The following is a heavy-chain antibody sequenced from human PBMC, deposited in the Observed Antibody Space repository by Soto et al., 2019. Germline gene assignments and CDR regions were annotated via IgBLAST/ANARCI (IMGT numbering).Heavy chain of an antibody. J-gene: IGHJ4*02. CDR3: ARVLISSSWPIDY. CDR2: ISSSSSYT. Sequence: LRLSCAASGFTFSDYYMIWIRQAPGKGLEWVSYISSSSSYTNYADSVKGRFTISRDNAKNSLYLQMNSLRAEDTAVYYCARVLISSSWPIDYWGQGTLVTVSS. V-gene: IGHV3-11*06. D-gene: IGHD6-13*01. CDR1: GFTFSDYY.